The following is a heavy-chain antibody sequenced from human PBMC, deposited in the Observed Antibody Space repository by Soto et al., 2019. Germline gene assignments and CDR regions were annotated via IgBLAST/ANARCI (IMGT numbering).Heavy chain of an antibody. CDR2: IYYSGST. D-gene: IGHD3-3*02. V-gene: IGHV4-39*01. Sequence: SETLSLTCTVSGGSISSSSYYWGWIRQPPGKGLEWIGSIYYSGSTYYNPSLKSRVTISVDTSKNQFSLKLSSVTAADTAVYYCARQHTPTFLEWFLSWFDPWGQGTLVTVSS. CDR1: GGSISSSSYY. J-gene: IGHJ5*02. CDR3: ARQHTPTFLEWFLSWFDP.